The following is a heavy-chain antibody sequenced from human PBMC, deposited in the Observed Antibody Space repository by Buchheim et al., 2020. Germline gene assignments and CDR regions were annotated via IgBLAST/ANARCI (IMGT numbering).Heavy chain of an antibody. V-gene: IGHV3-30*18. Sequence: QVQLVESGGGVVQPGRSLRLSCAASGFTFSSYGMHWVRQAPGKGLEWVAVISYDGSNKYYADSVKGRFTISRDNSKNTLYLQMNSLRAEDTAVYYCAKDGGYSGSHGIDPWGQGTL. D-gene: IGHD1-26*01. J-gene: IGHJ5*02. CDR3: AKDGGYSGSHGIDP. CDR1: GFTFSSYG. CDR2: ISYDGSNK.